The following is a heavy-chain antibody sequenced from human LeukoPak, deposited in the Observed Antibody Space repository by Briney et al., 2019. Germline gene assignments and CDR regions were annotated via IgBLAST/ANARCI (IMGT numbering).Heavy chain of an antibody. CDR3: ARHPILYDFWSGSQDNWFDP. CDR1: GDSISSESYYY. V-gene: IGHV4-39*01. Sequence: SETLSLTCTVSGDSISSESYYYWGWIRQPPGKGLEWIGSTSYSGTTYYNPSLKSRVTISVDTSKNQFSLKLSSVTAADTAVYYCARHPILYDFWSGSQDNWFDPWGQGTLVTVSS. CDR2: TSYSGTT. J-gene: IGHJ5*02. D-gene: IGHD3-3*01.